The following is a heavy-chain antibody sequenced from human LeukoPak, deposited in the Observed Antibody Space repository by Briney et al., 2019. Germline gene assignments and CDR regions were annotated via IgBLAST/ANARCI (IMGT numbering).Heavy chain of an antibody. CDR3: ATYGQVLLPFES. J-gene: IGHJ4*02. V-gene: IGHV3-23*01. CDR2: IFPSGGEI. Sequence: GGSLRLSCAASGFTFSTFAMIWVRQPPGKGLEWVSSIFPSGGEIHYADSVRGRFTISRDNSKSTLSLQMNSLRAEDTAIYYCATYGQVLLPFESWGQGTLVTVSS. CDR1: GFTFSTFA. D-gene: IGHD2-8*02.